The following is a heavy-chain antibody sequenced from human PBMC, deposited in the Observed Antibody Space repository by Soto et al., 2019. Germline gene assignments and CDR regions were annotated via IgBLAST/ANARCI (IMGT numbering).Heavy chain of an antibody. V-gene: IGHV4-31*03. J-gene: IGHJ4*02. Sequence: QVQLQESGPGLVKPSQTLSLTCTVSGGSISSGGYYWSWIRQHPGKGLEWIGYIYYSGSTYYNPSLKSRVTISVETSKNHFSLKLSSVTAADTAVYYCAREGGRGYSYGSFDSWGQGTLVTVSS. CDR3: AREGGRGYSYGSFDS. D-gene: IGHD5-18*01. CDR2: IYYSGST. CDR1: GGSISSGGYY.